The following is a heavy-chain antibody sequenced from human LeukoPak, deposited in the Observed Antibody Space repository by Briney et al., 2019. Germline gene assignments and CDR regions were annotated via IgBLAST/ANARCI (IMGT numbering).Heavy chain of an antibody. CDR1: GLTFSSYW. Sequence: EPGGSLRLSCVGSGLTFSSYWMSRVRQAPGKGPEWVANMKQDASEKYYFGALNGRFTIFRDNAKNSLYLQMNTLTVEDTALYFCVRDRNPRHSYFALWGQGTLVTVSS. V-gene: IGHV3-7*01. J-gene: IGHJ4*02. D-gene: IGHD1-1*01. CDR2: MKQDASEK. CDR3: VRDRNPRHSYFAL.